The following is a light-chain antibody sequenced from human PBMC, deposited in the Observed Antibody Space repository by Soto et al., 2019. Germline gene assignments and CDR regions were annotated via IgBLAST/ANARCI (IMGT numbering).Light chain of an antibody. J-gene: IGLJ2*01. Sequence: QLVLTQSPSASASLGASVKLTCTLSSGHSNCAIAWHRQRPEKGPQYLMNLNSDGSHNKGDGIPDRFSGSSSGAERYLTISSLQSEDEADYYCQTWGTGIRVFGAGTKLTVL. CDR1: SGHSNCA. V-gene: IGLV4-69*01. CDR3: QTWGTGIRV. CDR2: LNSDGSH.